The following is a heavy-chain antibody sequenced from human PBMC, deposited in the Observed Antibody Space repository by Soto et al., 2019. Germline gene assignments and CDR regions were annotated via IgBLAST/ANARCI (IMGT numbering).Heavy chain of an antibody. V-gene: IGHV1-8*01. J-gene: IGHJ4*02. CDR1: GYTFTNYD. CDR3: ARRLELRRGGTGGLDY. Sequence: QVQLVQSGAEVKKPGASVRVSCKASGYTFTNYDITWVRQAAGQGLEWMGWMNPNSGKTGFAQKFQGRVTLTRNTSISTAYVELSGLRSEDTAMYFCARRLELRRGGTGGLDYWGQGTQVTVSS. D-gene: IGHD1-7*01. CDR2: MNPNSGKT.